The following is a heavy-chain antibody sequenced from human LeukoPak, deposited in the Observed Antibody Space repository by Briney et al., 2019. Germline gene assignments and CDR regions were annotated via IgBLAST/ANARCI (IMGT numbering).Heavy chain of an antibody. CDR3: ARLYDYGFRYRCTYTGAPPEKYYDH. CDR2: IKQDGSEK. J-gene: IGHJ4*02. CDR1: GFTFNNYW. D-gene: IGHD4-17*01. V-gene: IGHV3-7*01. Sequence: GGSLRLSCVASGFTFNNYWMPWVRQAPGKGLEWVANIKQDGSEKYYADSVKGRFTISRDNAKSSLYLQMDRRRAEATAVYYCARLYDYGFRYRCTYTGAPPEKYYDHWGQGTLVSVSS.